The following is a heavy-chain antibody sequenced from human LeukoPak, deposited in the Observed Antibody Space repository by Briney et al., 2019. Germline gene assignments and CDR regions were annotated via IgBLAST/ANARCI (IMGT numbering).Heavy chain of an antibody. CDR3: ARDLEWYNSRRIYGMDV. J-gene: IGHJ6*02. CDR1: GYTFTSYY. V-gene: IGHV1-46*01. CDR2: INPSGGST. Sequence: GASVKVSCKASGYTFTSYYMHWVRQAPGQGLEWMGIINPSGGSTSYAQKFQGRVTMTRDTSTSTVYMELSSLRSEDTAVYYCARDLEWYNSRRIYGMDVWGQGTTVTVSS. D-gene: IGHD1-20*01.